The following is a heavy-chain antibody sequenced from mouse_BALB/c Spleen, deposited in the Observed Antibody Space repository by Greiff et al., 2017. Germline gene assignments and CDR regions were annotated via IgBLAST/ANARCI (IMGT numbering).Heavy chain of an antibody. V-gene: IGHV2-2*02. J-gene: IGHJ4*01. Sequence: QVQLQQSGPGLVQPSQSLSITCTASGFSLTSYGVHWVRQSPGKGLEWLGVIWSGGSTDYNAAFISRLSISKDNSKSQVFFKMNSLQANDTAVYYCASSYGNWAMDYWGQGTSVTVSS. D-gene: IGHD2-1*01. CDR3: ASSYGNWAMDY. CDR2: IWSGGST. CDR1: GFSLTSYG.